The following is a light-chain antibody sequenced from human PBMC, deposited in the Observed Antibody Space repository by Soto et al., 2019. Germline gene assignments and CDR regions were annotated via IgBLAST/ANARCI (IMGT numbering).Light chain of an antibody. CDR1: SSDVGGYNY. V-gene: IGLV2-14*01. Sequence: QSSLTRPASVSGSPGQSITISCIGTSSDVGGYNYVSWYQQHPGKAPKLMIYEVTNRPSGASNRFSGSKSGNTASLTISGLQAEDEADYYCSSYTSSTSYVFGTGTRSPS. CDR2: EVT. J-gene: IGLJ1*01. CDR3: SSYTSSTSYV.